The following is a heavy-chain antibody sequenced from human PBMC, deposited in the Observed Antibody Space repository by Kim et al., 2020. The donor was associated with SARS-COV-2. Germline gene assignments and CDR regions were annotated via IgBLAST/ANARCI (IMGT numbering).Heavy chain of an antibody. V-gene: IGHV4-59*08. D-gene: IGHD5-18*01. CDR3: ARTARAANFYY. CDR1: GVSFSSYY. Sequence: SETLSLTCSVSGVSFSSYYWSWIRQPPGKGLEWIGYIYYTGSANYNPSLRSRVTISVDTSKNQFSLKLSSVTAADTAVYYCARTARAANFYY. J-gene: IGHJ6*01. CDR2: IYYTGSA.